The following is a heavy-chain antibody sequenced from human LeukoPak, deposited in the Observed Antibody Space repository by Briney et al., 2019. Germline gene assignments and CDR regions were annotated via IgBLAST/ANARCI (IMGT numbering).Heavy chain of an antibody. Sequence: WASVNVSCKASGGTFSSYAISWVRQAPGQGLEWMGGIIPIFGTANYAQKFQGRVTITADESTSTAYMELSSLRSEDTAVYYCASNPGIAVAGTYYYYYYMDVWGKGTTVTISS. CDR3: ASNPGIAVAGTYYYYYYMDV. V-gene: IGHV1-69*13. CDR1: GGTFSSYA. CDR2: IIPIFGTA. J-gene: IGHJ6*03. D-gene: IGHD6-19*01.